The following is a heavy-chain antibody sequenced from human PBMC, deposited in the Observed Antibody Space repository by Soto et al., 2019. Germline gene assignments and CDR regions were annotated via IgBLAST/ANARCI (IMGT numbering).Heavy chain of an antibody. Sequence: SPPLPLTCAISVVSVSRNRAAWNWNRQSRSRGLVWLGRTYYRSQWYNDYAVSVKSRITINPDTSKNQFSLQLNSVTPEDTAVYYCARAAEYSSSSGFDYWGQGTLVTVSS. CDR1: VVSVSRNRAA. D-gene: IGHD6-6*01. CDR2: TYYRSQWYN. V-gene: IGHV6-1*01. CDR3: ARAAEYSSSSGFDY. J-gene: IGHJ4*02.